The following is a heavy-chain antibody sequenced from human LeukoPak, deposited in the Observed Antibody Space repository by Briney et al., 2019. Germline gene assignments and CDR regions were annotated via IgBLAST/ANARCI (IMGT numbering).Heavy chain of an antibody. V-gene: IGHV1-69*13. CDR3: GRGRGSHGDYYYYGMDV. Sequence: SLNSSCKASVGTFSSYAIRWVRQAPGQGLEWMGGIIPIFGTPNYAPKFQGRVTNTADESTSTAHMGLSRLRSEEPAGYYLGRGRGSHGDYYYYGMDVWGQGTTVTVSS. CDR2: IIPIFGTP. J-gene: IGHJ6*02. D-gene: IGHD1-26*01. CDR1: VGTFSSYA.